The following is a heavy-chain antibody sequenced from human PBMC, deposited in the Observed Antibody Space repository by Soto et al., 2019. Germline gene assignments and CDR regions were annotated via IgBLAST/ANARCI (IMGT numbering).Heavy chain of an antibody. V-gene: IGHV3-73*01. J-gene: IGHJ4*02. D-gene: IGHD3-10*01. Sequence: GGSLRLSCAASGFTFSGSAMHWVRQASGKGLEWVGRIRSKANSYATAYAASVKGRFTISRDDSKNTAYLQMNSLKTEDTAVYYCMDYGSGSSDYWGQGTLVTVSS. CDR1: GFTFSGSA. CDR3: MDYGSGSSDY. CDR2: IRSKANSYAT.